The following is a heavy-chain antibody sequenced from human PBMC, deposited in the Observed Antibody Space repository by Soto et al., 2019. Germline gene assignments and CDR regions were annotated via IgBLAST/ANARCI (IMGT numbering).Heavy chain of an antibody. CDR1: GGSFSGYY. V-gene: IGHV4-34*01. CDR2: INHSGST. Sequence: QVQLQQWGAGLLKPSETLSLTCAVYGGSFSGYYWSWIRQPPGKGLEWIGEINHSGSTNYNPSLKRRVAISVDTSKNQFSLKLSSVNAADTAVYYCAIVAGIASAGRFDHWGQGTLVTVSS. CDR3: AIVAGIASAGRFDH. J-gene: IGHJ5*02. D-gene: IGHD6-13*01.